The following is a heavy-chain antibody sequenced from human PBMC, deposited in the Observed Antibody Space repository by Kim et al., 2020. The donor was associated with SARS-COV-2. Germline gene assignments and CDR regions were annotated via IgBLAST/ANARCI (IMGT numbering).Heavy chain of an antibody. Sequence: SETLSLTCTVSGGSISSSSYYWGWIRQPPGKGLEWIGSIYYSGSTYYNPSLKSRVTISVDTSKNQFSLKLSSVTAADTAVYYCAREGNNPFDYWGQGTLVTVSS. CDR3: AREGNNPFDY. CDR2: IYYSGST. D-gene: IGHD1-20*01. V-gene: IGHV4-39*07. CDR1: GGSISSSSYY. J-gene: IGHJ4*02.